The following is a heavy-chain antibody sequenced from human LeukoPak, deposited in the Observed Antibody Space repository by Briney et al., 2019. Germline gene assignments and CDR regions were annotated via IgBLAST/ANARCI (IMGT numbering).Heavy chain of an antibody. V-gene: IGHV3-7*01. CDR3: ARDPYNTGGYAAFDI. Sequence: PGGSLRLSCAATGFTFSSNWMTWVRQAPGKGLEWVANIKQDGSEKQYVDSVKGRFTISRDNAKNSLYLQMNSLRVEDTAVYHCARDPYNTGGYAAFDIWGQGTMVTVSS. CDR1: GFTFSSNW. J-gene: IGHJ3*02. D-gene: IGHD3-22*01. CDR2: IKQDGSEK.